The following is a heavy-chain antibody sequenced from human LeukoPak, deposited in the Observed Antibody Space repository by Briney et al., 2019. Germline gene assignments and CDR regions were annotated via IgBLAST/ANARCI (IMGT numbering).Heavy chain of an antibody. Sequence: ASVRVSCKASGYPFTDYYMHWIRQARGRGLEWMGWTNPNTGDTNYPQKFQGRVTMTTDTSISTAYMDLSRLSSDDTAVYYCATLVRGSNSYYPYWGQGTLVTVSS. D-gene: IGHD3-10*01. CDR2: TNPNTGDT. V-gene: IGHV1-2*02. CDR3: ATLVRGSNSYYPY. CDR1: GYPFTDYY. J-gene: IGHJ4*02.